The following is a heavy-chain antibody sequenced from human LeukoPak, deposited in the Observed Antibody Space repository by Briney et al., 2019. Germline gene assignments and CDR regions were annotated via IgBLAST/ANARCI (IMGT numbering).Heavy chain of an antibody. CDR2: INWNGGST. V-gene: IGHV3-20*04. Sequence: GRSLRLSCAASGFTFDNYGMSWVRQAPGKGLEWVSGINWNGGSTGYADSVKGRFTISRDNAKNSLFLQMNSLRAEDTALYYCARRGGGYSYGYSDYWGQGTLVTVSS. J-gene: IGHJ4*02. CDR1: GFTFDNYG. CDR3: ARRGGGYSYGYSDY. D-gene: IGHD5-18*01.